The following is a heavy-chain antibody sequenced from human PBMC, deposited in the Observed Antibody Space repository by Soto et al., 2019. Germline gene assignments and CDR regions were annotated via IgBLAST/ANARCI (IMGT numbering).Heavy chain of an antibody. CDR2: FDHEDAET. CDR3: STGEYDSSTYNPPEFAS. CDR1: GHTLAELA. V-gene: IGHV1-24*01. Sequence: QVHLVQSGAEVKKPGASVKISCKVSGHTLAELAIHWVRQAPGKGLEWMGGFDHEDAETIYAQKFQGRVTMTEDTSTDTASLELSGLRSEDTAVYYCSTGEYDSSTYNPPEFASWGQGTLVTVSS. J-gene: IGHJ4*02. D-gene: IGHD3-22*01.